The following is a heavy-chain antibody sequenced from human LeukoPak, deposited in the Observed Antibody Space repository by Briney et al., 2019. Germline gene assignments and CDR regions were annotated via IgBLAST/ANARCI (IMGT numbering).Heavy chain of an antibody. CDR2: ISPNSGGT. J-gene: IGHJ4*02. D-gene: IGHD1-26*01. V-gene: IGHV1-2*02. CDR3: ARIYSGQMTHIDY. Sequence: ASVKVSCKASGYTFTGYYMHWVRQAPGQGLEWMGWISPNSGGTNYAQKFQGRVTMTRDTSISTAYMELSRLRSDDTAVYYCARIYSGQMTHIDYWGQGTLVTVSS. CDR1: GYTFTGYY.